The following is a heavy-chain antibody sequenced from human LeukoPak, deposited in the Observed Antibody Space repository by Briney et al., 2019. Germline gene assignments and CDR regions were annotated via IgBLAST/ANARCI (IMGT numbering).Heavy chain of an antibody. CDR3: ARTLRWFPQGTFYNFYMDV. V-gene: IGHV4-59*01. D-gene: IGHD3-16*01. CDR1: GGSISTNY. CDR2: IYYSGTT. Sequence: SETLSLTCTVSGGSISTNYWSWIRQPPGRGLEWIGYIYYSGTTNYSPSLKSRVTISVDTSKNQFSLKLTPVTAADTAVYYCARTLRWFPQGTFYNFYMDVWGKGTTVTVSS. J-gene: IGHJ6*03.